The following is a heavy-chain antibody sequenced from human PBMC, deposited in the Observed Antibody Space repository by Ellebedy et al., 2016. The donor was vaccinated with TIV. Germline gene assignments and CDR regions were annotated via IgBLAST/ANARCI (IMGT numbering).Heavy chain of an antibody. Sequence: SETLSLTXAVSGGSISSSNWWSWVRQPPGKGLEWIGEIYHSGSTNYNPSLKSRVTISVDKSKNQFSLKLSSVTAADTAVYYCARTGDSTTVTPFDYWGQGTLVTVSS. CDR2: IYHSGST. CDR3: ARTGDSTTVTPFDY. D-gene: IGHD4-17*01. CDR1: GGSISSSNW. V-gene: IGHV4-4*02. J-gene: IGHJ4*02.